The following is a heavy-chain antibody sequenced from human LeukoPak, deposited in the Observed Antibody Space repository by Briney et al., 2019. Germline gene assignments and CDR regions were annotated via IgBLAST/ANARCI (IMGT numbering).Heavy chain of an antibody. D-gene: IGHD3-22*01. CDR3: ARDYDSSGYYSY. CDR1: GFTFSNSS. V-gene: IGHV3-21*01. J-gene: IGHJ4*02. Sequence: GGSLRLSCAASGFTFSNSSMNWVRQAPGKGLEWVSSINSSSSYIYYADSVKGRFTISRDNAKNSLYLQMNSLRAEDTAVYYCARDYDSSGYYSYWGQGTLVTVSS. CDR2: INSSSSYI.